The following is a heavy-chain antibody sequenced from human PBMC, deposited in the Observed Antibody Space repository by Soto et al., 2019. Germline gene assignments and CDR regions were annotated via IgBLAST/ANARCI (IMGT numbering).Heavy chain of an antibody. CDR2: ISDSGST. CDR1: AGSIKSFY. D-gene: IGHD5-12*01. V-gene: IGHV4-59*08. CDR3: ARTYSGYYFDY. Sequence: SETLSLTCTVSAGSIKSFYWSWIRQPPGKGLEWIGYISDSGSTNYNPSLRGRVTISLDTSRNQFSLKLSSVTAADTAVYYCARTYSGYYFDYWGQGTLVTVSS. J-gene: IGHJ4*02.